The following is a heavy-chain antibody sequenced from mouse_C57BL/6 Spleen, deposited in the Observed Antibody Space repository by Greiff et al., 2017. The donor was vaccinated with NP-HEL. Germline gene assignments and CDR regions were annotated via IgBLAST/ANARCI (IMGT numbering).Heavy chain of an antibody. CDR1: GFTFSSYA. D-gene: IGHD1-1*01. Sequence: EVKLVESGGGLVKPGGSLKLSCAASGFTFSSYAMSWVRQTPEKRLEWVATISDGGSYTYYPDNVKGRFTISRDNAKNNLYLQMSHLKSEDTAMYYCARDPITRYFDVWGTGTTVTVSS. V-gene: IGHV5-4*01. CDR2: ISDGGSYT. CDR3: ARDPITRYFDV. J-gene: IGHJ1*03.